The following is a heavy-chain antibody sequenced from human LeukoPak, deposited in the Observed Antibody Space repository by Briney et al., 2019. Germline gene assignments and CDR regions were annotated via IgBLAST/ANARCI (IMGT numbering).Heavy chain of an antibody. CDR1: GFTFSNCG. CDR3: VKKIRGVPAFDF. V-gene: IGHV3-48*01. CDR2: ISSDSSPI. Sequence: HPGGSLRLSCAASGFTFSNCGMNWVRQAPGKGLEWVSYISSDSSPINYADSVKGRFTISRDNAKNSLYLQMNNLRGDDTAVYYCVKKIRGVPAFDFWGQGTMVTVSS. D-gene: IGHD3-10*01. J-gene: IGHJ3*01.